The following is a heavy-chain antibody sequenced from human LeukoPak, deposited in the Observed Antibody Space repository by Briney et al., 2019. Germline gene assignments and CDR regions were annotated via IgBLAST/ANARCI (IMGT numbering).Heavy chain of an antibody. V-gene: IGHV4-59*12. CDR3: ARVKRGSDAFDV. J-gene: IGHJ3*01. CDR2: IYYSGST. Sequence: SETLSLTCTVSGGSISSFYWSWIRQPPGKGLEWIGYIYYSGSTNYNPSLKSRVTISVDTSKNQFSLKLTSVTAADSAVYYCARVKRGSDAFDVWGQGAVVIVSS. CDR1: GGSISSFY.